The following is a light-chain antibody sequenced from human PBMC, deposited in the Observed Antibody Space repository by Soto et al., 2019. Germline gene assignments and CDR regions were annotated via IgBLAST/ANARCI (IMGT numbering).Light chain of an antibody. Sequence: EIVLTQSPGTLSLSPGERATLSCRASQSVSSLYLAWYQQKPGQAPRLLIYGASSRATGIPDRFSGSGSVTDFTLTISRLEPEDFAVYYCQQYGSSFGQGTRLEIK. CDR1: QSVSSLY. J-gene: IGKJ5*01. V-gene: IGKV3-20*01. CDR2: GAS. CDR3: QQYGSS.